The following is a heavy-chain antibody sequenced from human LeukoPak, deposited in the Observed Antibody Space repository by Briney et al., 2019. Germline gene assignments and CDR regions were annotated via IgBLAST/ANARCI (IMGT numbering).Heavy chain of an antibody. V-gene: IGHV4-4*07. J-gene: IGHJ5*02. CDR1: GGSISSYY. CDR3: ARDPRGIVGANHNWFDP. Sequence: SETLSLTCTVSGGSISSYYWSWIRQPAGKGLEWIGRIYASGSPNYNPSLKSRVTMSVDTSKRQFSLKLISVTAADTAVYYCARDPRGIVGANHNWFDPWGQGTLVTVSS. CDR2: IYASGSP. D-gene: IGHD1-26*01.